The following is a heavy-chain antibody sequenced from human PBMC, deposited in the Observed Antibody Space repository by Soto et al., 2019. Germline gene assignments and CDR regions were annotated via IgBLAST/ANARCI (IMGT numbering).Heavy chain of an antibody. CDR2: INHSGSA. D-gene: IGHD6-19*01. CDR1: GGSFSGYY. Sequence: NPSETLSLTCAVYGGSFSGYYWSWIRQPPGKGLEWIGEINHSGSANYNPSLKSRLTISVDTSKNQFSLKLSSVTAADTAVYYCARAPYLPSVGIAVAGIPSPWGQGTLVTVSS. J-gene: IGHJ5*02. V-gene: IGHV4-34*01. CDR3: ARAPYLPSVGIAVAGIPSP.